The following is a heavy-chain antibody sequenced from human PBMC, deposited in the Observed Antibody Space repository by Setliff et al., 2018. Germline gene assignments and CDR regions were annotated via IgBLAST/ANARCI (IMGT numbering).Heavy chain of an antibody. V-gene: IGHV4-39*01. J-gene: IGHJ4*02. CDR2: INDSGST. Sequence: SETLSLTCSVSGGSIRGSSYFWGWIRQPPGEGLEWIGNINDSGSTYYNPSLKSRVTISADTSKNQFSLKLSSVTAADTALYYCARSPSSGAYWNPRPFYSDYWARGTLVTVSS. CDR3: ARSPSSGAYWNPRPFYSDY. D-gene: IGHD1-26*01. CDR1: GGSIRGSSYF.